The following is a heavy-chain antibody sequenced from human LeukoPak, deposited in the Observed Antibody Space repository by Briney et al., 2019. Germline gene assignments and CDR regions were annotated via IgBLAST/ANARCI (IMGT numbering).Heavy chain of an antibody. Sequence: SETLSLTCTVSGGSISSSSYYWGWIRQPPGKGLEWIGSIYYSRSTYYNPSLKSRVTISVDTSKNQFSLKLSSVPAADTGVYYCAIDMGGYSYDRMDVWGKGTTVTVSS. CDR3: AIDMGGYSYDRMDV. CDR1: GGSISSSSYY. J-gene: IGHJ6*03. CDR2: IYYSRST. V-gene: IGHV4-39*07. D-gene: IGHD5-18*01.